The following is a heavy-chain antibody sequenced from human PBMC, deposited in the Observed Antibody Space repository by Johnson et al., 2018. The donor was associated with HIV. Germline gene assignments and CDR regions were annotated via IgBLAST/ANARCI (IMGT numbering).Heavy chain of an antibody. Sequence: QVQLVESGGGVVQPGRSLRLSCAASGFLFSRYAMHWVRQAPGKGLEWVAVISYDGGNNYYADYVKGRFTISRDNSKNTLYLQMNSLRAEDTAVYYCARDSEWELGQEGAFDIWGQGTMVTVSS. CDR1: GFLFSRYA. CDR2: ISYDGGNN. V-gene: IGHV3-30-3*01. CDR3: ARDSEWELGQEGAFDI. D-gene: IGHD1-26*01. J-gene: IGHJ3*02.